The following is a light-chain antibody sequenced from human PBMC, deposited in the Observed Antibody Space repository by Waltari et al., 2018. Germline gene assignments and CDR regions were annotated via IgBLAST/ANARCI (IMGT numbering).Light chain of an antibody. CDR3: QAWDSTIAI. CDR2: QNT. V-gene: IGLV3-1*01. Sequence: SYEVTQPPSVSVSPGQTASAPCSGDELGSTYTSWYQQRPGQSPVVVIYQNTKRPSGIPERFSGSNSGNTATLTISGTQAMDEADYYCQAWDSTIAIFGGGTKLTVL. J-gene: IGLJ2*01. CDR1: ELGSTY.